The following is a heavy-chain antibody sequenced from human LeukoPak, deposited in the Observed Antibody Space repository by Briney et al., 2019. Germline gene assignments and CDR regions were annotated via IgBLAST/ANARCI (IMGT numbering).Heavy chain of an antibody. Sequence: ASVKVSCKASGYTFTGYYMHWVRQAPGQGLEWMGWINPNSGGTNYAQKFQGRVTMTRDTSISTAYMELSSLRSDDTGAYYCARDPAADVVVVAATPINNDYWGQGTLVTVSS. D-gene: IGHD2-15*01. V-gene: IGHV1-2*02. CDR3: ARDPAADVVVVAATPINNDY. J-gene: IGHJ4*02. CDR2: INPNSGGT. CDR1: GYTFTGYY.